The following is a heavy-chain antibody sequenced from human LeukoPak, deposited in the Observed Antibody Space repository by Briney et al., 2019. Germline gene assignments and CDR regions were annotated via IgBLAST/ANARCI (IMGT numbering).Heavy chain of an antibody. D-gene: IGHD3-16*02. Sequence: PGGSLRLSCAASGFTFSSYEMNWVRQAPGKGLEWVSYISSSGSTIYYADSVKGRFTISRDNAKNSLYLQMNSLRTEDTAVYYCAGPVIVSRAFDIWGQGTMVTVSS. CDR2: ISSSGSTI. CDR3: AGPVIVSRAFDI. J-gene: IGHJ3*02. CDR1: GFTFSSYE. V-gene: IGHV3-48*03.